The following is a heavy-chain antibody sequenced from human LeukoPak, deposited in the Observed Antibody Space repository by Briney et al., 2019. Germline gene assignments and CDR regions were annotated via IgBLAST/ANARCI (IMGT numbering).Heavy chain of an antibody. V-gene: IGHV4-61*02. Sequence: PSQTLSLTCTVSGGSISSGSYYWSWIRQPAGKGLEWIGRIYTSGSTNYNPSLKSRVTISVDTSKNQFSLKLSSVTAADTAVYYCARDPAVAEWNWFDYWGQGTLVTVSS. D-gene: IGHD6-19*01. CDR3: ARDPAVAEWNWFDY. J-gene: IGHJ4*02. CDR1: GGSISSGSYY. CDR2: IYTSGST.